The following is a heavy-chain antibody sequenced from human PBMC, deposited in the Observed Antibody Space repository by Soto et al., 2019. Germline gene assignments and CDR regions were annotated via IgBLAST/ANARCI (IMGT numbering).Heavy chain of an antibody. V-gene: IGHV3-53*01. CDR1: GFTVSSANY. D-gene: IGHD5-12*01. CDR2: IYSAGTT. CDR3: HGYGY. Sequence: EVQLVESGGGLIQPGGSLRLSCVVSGFTVSSANYMSWVRQAPGKGLEWVSVIYSAGTTYYADSVKGRFTISRDNSKNTLYLQMNSLRAEDTPVYYCHGYGYWGQGTLVTVSS. J-gene: IGHJ4*02.